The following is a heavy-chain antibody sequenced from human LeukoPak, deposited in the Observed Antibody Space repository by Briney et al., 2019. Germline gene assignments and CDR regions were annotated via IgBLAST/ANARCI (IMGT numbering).Heavy chain of an antibody. CDR1: GFTFSDYH. CDR3: ARDRGSCFDY. Sequence: PGGSLRLSCAASGFTFSDYHMSWIRQAPGKGLEWVSDISSSDNTMYYADSVKGRFTISRDNAKNSLNLQMNSLRAEDTAVYYCARDRGSCFDYWGQGTLITVSS. D-gene: IGHD3-10*01. V-gene: IGHV3-11*01. J-gene: IGHJ4*02. CDR2: ISSSDNTM.